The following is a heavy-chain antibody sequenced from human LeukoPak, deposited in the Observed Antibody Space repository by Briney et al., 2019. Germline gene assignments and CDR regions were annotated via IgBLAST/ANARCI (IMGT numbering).Heavy chain of an antibody. J-gene: IGHJ4*02. Sequence: GGSLRLSCAASGFTFSSYSMNWVRQAPGKGLVWVSRINSDGSSTSYADSVKGRFTISRDNTKNTLYLQMNSLRAEDTAVYYCAREGDGYIPIDYWGQGTLVTVSS. D-gene: IGHD5-24*01. CDR1: GFTFSSYS. CDR3: AREGDGYIPIDY. CDR2: INSDGSST. V-gene: IGHV3-74*01.